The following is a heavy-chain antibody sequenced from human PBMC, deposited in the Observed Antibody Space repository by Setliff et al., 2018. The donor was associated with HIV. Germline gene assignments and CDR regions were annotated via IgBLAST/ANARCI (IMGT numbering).Heavy chain of an antibody. CDR3: AHSSRAEAGARGYYFDY. Sequence: GSGPTLVNPTETLTLTCSFSGFSLKSAGEAVGWIRQPPGKALEWLAIVYWDEDERYRSSLTNRVTITKDNSRNQLVLTMTNMDPVDTATYYCAHSSRAEAGARGYYFDYWGQGTLVTVSS. V-gene: IGHV2-5*02. J-gene: IGHJ4*02. CDR1: GFSLKSAGEA. D-gene: IGHD6-19*01. CDR2: VYWDEDE.